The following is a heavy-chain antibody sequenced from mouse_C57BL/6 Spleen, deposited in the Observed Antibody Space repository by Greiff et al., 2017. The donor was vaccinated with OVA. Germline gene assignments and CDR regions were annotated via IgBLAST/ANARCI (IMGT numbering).Heavy chain of an antibody. V-gene: IGHV1-4*01. D-gene: IGHD2-4*01. CDR1: GYTFTSYT. CDR2: INPSSGYT. Sequence: QVQLQQSGAELARPGASVKMSCKASGYTFTSYTMHWVKQRPGQGLEWIGYINPSSGYTKYNQKFKDKATLTADKSSSTAYMQLSSLTSEDSAVYYCASGIYYDYLYAMDYWGQGTSVTVSS. CDR3: ASGIYYDYLYAMDY. J-gene: IGHJ4*01.